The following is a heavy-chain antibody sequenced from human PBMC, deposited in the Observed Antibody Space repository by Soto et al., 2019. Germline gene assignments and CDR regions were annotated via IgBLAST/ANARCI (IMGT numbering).Heavy chain of an antibody. J-gene: IGHJ4*02. CDR2: ISGSGGST. CDR3: AKDPNYDFWSGYFDY. D-gene: IGHD3-3*01. V-gene: IGHV3-23*01. Sequence: GGSLRLSCAASGFTFSSYAMSWVRQAPGKGLEWVSAISGSGGSTYYADPVKGRFTISRDNSKNTLYLQMNSLRAEDTAVYYCAKDPNYDFWSGYFDYWGQGTLVTVSS. CDR1: GFTFSSYA.